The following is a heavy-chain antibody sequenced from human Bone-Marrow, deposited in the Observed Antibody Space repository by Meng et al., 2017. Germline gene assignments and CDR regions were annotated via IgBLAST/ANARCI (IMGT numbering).Heavy chain of an antibody. CDR2: ISSSGSTI. D-gene: IGHD2-15*01. CDR1: GFTFSSYE. V-gene: IGHV3-48*03. J-gene: IGHJ6*02. CDR3: ARDQYCSGGSCYSGYYYYGMDV. Sequence: GESLKISCAASGFTFSSYEMNWVRQAPGKGLEWVSYISSSGSTIYYADSVKGRFTIFRDNAKNSLYLQMNSLRAEDTAVYYCARDQYCSGGSCYSGYYYYGMDVWGQGTTVTVSS.